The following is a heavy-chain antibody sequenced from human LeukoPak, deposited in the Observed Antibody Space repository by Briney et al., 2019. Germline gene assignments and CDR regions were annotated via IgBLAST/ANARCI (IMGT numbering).Heavy chain of an antibody. CDR3: ASSHGGWTGDY. Sequence: SLKVSCKASGGTFSSYAISWVRQAPGQGLEWMGGIIPIFGTANYAQKFQGRVTITADESTSTAYMELSSLRSEDTAVYYCASSHGGWTGDYWGQGTLVTVSS. CDR1: GGTFSSYA. J-gene: IGHJ4*02. CDR2: IIPIFGTA. V-gene: IGHV1-69*13. D-gene: IGHD3/OR15-3a*01.